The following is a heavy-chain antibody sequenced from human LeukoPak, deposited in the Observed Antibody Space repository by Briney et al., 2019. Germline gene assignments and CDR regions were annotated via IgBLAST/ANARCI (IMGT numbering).Heavy chain of an antibody. Sequence: SETLSLTCTVSGGSISSYYWSWIRQPAGKGLEWIGRIYSSGSTNYNPSLKSRPTMSVDTSKNQFSLKLSSVTAADTAVYYCARVTYSRSSISVDAFDIWGQGTMVTVSS. D-gene: IGHD6-6*01. CDR2: IYSSGST. CDR1: GGSISSYY. J-gene: IGHJ3*02. CDR3: ARVTYSRSSISVDAFDI. V-gene: IGHV4-4*07.